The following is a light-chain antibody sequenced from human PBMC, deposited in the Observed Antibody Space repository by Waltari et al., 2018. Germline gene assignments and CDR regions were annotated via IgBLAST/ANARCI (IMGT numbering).Light chain of an antibody. CDR2: EGN. Sequence: QSALTQPASVSGSPGQSITISCTGFNSNVGSYNLVSWYQKHPGKAPKLLIYEGNRRPSGVFNLFSGSKSENTASLTLAGLQAEDEADYYCCSNVGSSVFFGGGTKLTVL. CDR3: CSNVGSSVF. V-gene: IGLV2-23*03. J-gene: IGLJ2*01. CDR1: NSNVGSYNL.